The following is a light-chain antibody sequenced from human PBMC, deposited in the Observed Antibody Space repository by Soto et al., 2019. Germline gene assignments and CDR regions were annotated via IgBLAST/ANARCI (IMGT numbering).Light chain of an antibody. V-gene: IGLV1-44*01. CDR1: SSNIGSKT. J-gene: IGLJ3*02. CDR2: SNN. CDR3: AAWDDSLNGPV. Sequence: QSVLTQPPSASGTPGQRVTISCSGSSSNIGSKTVNWYQQLPGTAPKLLIYSNNQRPSGVPDRFSGSKSGTSASLAICGLQSEDEADYHCAAWDDSLNGPVFGGGTKVTAL.